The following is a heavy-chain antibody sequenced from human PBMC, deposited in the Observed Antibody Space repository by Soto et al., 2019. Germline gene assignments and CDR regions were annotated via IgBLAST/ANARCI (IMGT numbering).Heavy chain of an antibody. CDR2: IYYNGRT. D-gene: IGHD4-17*01. V-gene: IGHV4-39*01. CDR1: GGXIKTDNVY. J-gene: IGHJ4*02. CDR3: ARHLCNYGDWDFDY. Sequence: PSETLSLTCTVSGGXIKTDNVYWGXVRQPPGKRPEWIGSIYYNGRTYYKPPLKSRVTVSLDTSRNQFSLTLISVTATDTAIYYCARHLCNYGDWDFDYWGQGTLVTVS.